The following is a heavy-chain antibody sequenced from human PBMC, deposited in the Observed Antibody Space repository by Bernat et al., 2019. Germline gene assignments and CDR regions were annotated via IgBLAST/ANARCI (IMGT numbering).Heavy chain of an antibody. J-gene: IGHJ4*02. CDR1: GFTFSSCS. CDR2: ISSSSKTV. D-gene: IGHD5-24*01. CDR3: ARDSGDGYKPDDS. Sequence: DVQLVESGGGLVQPGGSLRLSCAASGFTFSSCSMNWVRQAPGKGLEWVSYISSSSKTVYYADSVRGRFSISRDNAKNSLYLQMNSLRAEDTAVYYCARDSGDGYKPDDSWGQGILVTVSS. V-gene: IGHV3-48*01.